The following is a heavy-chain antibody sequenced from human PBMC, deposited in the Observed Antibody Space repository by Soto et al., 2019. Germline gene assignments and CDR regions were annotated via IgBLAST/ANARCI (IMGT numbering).Heavy chain of an antibody. CDR2: ISSSSSTI. V-gene: IGHV3-48*01. CDR3: ARDGGGYGDYH. CDR1: VFTFSSYS. J-gene: IGHJ1*01. D-gene: IGHD4-17*01. Sequence: GGSLRLSCAASVFTFSSYSMNWVRQAPGKGLEWVSSISSSSSTIYYADSVKGRFTISRDNAKNSLYLQMNSLRAEDTAVYYCARDGGGYGDYHWGQGTLVTVSS.